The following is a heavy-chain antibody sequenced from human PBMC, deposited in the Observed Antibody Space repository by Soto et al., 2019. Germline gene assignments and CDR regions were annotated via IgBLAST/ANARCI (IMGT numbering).Heavy chain of an antibody. CDR2: INPDNGNT. Sequence: QVQLVQSGAEVKKPGASVKISCKASGYTFTRYTMNWVRQAPGQRLEWMGWINPDNGNTKCSQKSQDRVIITKDTSASSAYMGLSRLRSEDTAVYYCARGIATGQLDPWGQGTLVTVSS. CDR1: GYTFTRYT. V-gene: IGHV1-3*01. D-gene: IGHD2-15*01. CDR3: ARGIATGQLDP. J-gene: IGHJ5*02.